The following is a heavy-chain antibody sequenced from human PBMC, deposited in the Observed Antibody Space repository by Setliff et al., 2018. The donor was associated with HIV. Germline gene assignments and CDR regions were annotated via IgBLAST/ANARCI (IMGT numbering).Heavy chain of an antibody. D-gene: IGHD3-22*01. CDR2: IYYSGST. Sequence: SETLSLTCTVSGDSISSGGYYWSWIRQHPGKGLEWIGYIYYSGSTYYNPSLKSRVTISVDTSKNQFSLKLSSVTAADTAVYYCARYYYYDSSGQPWYFDLWGRGTLVTVS. CDR3: ARYYYYDSSGQPWYFDL. J-gene: IGHJ2*01. V-gene: IGHV4-31*03. CDR1: GDSISSGGYY.